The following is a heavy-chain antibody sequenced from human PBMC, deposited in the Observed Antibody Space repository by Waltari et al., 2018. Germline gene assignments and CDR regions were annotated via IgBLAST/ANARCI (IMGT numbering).Heavy chain of an antibody. J-gene: IGHJ3*02. CDR3: GXIGAFDI. CDR1: GFTVSNNY. V-gene: IGHV3-53*01. CDR2: IXGGGGI. D-gene: IGHD5-12*01. Sequence: EVQLVESGGXLIQPGGSLXISCAAXGFTVSNNYITWVRQAPGKGLQWVSLIXGGGGIHYADSVXGRXTISXXNXKNTVYLXXXSLRXEDTAVYYCGXIGAFDIXGQGTMVTVXS.